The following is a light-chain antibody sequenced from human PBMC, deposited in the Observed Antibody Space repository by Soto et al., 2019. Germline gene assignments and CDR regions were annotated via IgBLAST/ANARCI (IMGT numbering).Light chain of an antibody. V-gene: IGKV1-39*01. Sequence: DIQMTQSPSSLSASVGHRVTITCRASQSIASYLNWYQHKPGKAPKLLIYAASSLQSGVPSRFSGSGSGTDFTLTISSLQPEDVATYYCQQRYSAPFTYGGGNKVEIK. CDR2: AAS. CDR3: QQRYSAPFT. CDR1: QSIASY. J-gene: IGKJ4*01.